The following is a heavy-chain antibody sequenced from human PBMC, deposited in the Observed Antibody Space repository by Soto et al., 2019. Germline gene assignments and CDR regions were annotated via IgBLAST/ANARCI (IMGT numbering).Heavy chain of an antibody. CDR2: FIPIFGTA. V-gene: IGHV1-69*01. Sequence: QVQLVQSGAEVKKPGSSVKVSCKASGGTFSSYAISWVRQAPGQGLEWMGGFIPIFGTANYAQKFQGRVTITADESTSTAYMELSSLRSEDTAVYYCAREILPDSSSWYGTPQDWGQGTLVTVSS. CDR1: GGTFSSYA. D-gene: IGHD6-13*01. CDR3: AREILPDSSSWYGTPQD. J-gene: IGHJ4*02.